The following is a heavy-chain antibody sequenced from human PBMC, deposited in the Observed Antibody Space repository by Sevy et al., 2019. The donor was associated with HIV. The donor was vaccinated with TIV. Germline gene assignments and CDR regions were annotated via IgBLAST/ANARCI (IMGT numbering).Heavy chain of an antibody. CDR3: AGDGWGSRPLSGWFDP. CDR1: GFTFSSYS. Sequence: GGSLRLSCAASGFTFSSYSMNWVRQAPGKGLEWVSSISSSSSYIYYADSVKGRFTISRDNAKKSLYLQMNSLRAEDTAVYYCAGDGWGSRPLSGWFDPWGQGTLVTVSS. CDR2: ISSSSSYI. V-gene: IGHV3-21*01. J-gene: IGHJ5*02. D-gene: IGHD3-16*01.